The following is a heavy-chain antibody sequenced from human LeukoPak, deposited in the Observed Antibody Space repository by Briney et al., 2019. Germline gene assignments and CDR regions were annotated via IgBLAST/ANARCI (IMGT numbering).Heavy chain of an antibody. D-gene: IGHD2-15*01. CDR3: ARLTYCAGGSCYGFDY. CDR2: FSPGDSDI. V-gene: IGHV5-51*01. CDR1: GYSFTSYW. Sequence: GEPLKSSCQGSGYSFTSYWIGWLRQMPGKGLEWMGIFSPGDSDIRYSPSFQGQVTISADRSITTAYLQWSSLRASDTAIYYCARLTYCAGGSCYGFDYWGPGTVVTVSS. J-gene: IGHJ4*02.